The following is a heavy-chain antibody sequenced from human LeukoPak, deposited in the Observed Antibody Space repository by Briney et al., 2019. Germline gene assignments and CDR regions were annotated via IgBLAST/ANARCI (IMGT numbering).Heavy chain of an antibody. CDR2: INYNGGST. Sequence: PGGSLRLSCAASGFTFDDYGMSWVRQAPGKGLEWVSGINYNGGSTGYADSVKGRFTISRDNAKNSLYLHMNSLRAEDTALYYCARDGRYGYSPFDYWGQGTLVTVSS. D-gene: IGHD5-24*01. V-gene: IGHV3-20*04. CDR3: ARDGRYGYSPFDY. CDR1: GFTFDDYG. J-gene: IGHJ4*02.